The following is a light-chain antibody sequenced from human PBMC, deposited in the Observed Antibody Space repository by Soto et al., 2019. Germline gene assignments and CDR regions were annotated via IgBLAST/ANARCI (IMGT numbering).Light chain of an antibody. CDR1: HNDIGTYDY. CDR2: GVT. V-gene: IGLV2-14*03. Sequence: QSALTQPTSVSGSPGQSMTISCTGNHNDIGTYDYVSWYQQHPGRAPRLLIHGVTTRPSGISGRFSASKSGLTASLTISGLQPEDEADYYCSSFTSNRIYVFGPGTKVTAL. J-gene: IGLJ1*01. CDR3: SSFTSNRIYV.